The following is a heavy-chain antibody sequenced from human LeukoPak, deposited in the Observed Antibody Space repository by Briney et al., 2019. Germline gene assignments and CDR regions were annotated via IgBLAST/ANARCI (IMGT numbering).Heavy chain of an antibody. CDR2: SGTRSGTK. J-gene: IGHJ4*02. Sequence: SGGSLRLSCAASGFTVSSLAMHWVRQAPGKGLEWVSSSGTRSGTKYYADSVKGRFTISRDNSKNTLYLQMNSLRAEDTALYYCAKGQDYYGSGSFSGIDYWGQGTLVTVSS. D-gene: IGHD3-10*01. V-gene: IGHV3-23*01. CDR1: GFTVSSLA. CDR3: AKGQDYYGSGSFSGIDY.